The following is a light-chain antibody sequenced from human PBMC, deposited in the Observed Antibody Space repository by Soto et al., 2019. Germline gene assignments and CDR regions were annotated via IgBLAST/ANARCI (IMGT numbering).Light chain of an antibody. CDR2: DVS. CDR3: CSYAGSYTYV. Sequence: QSALTQPASVSGSPGQSITISCTGTSSDVGGYNYVSWYQQHPGKAPKLMIYDVSRRPSGVPDGFSGSKSGNTASLTISGLQAEDEADYYCCSYAGSYTYVFGTGTKVTVL. J-gene: IGLJ1*01. V-gene: IGLV2-11*01. CDR1: SSDVGGYNY.